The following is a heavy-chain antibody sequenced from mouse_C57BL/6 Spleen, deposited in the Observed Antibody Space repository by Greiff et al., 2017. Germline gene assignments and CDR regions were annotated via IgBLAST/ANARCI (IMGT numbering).Heavy chain of an antibody. CDR3: ARRNYDYYFDY. V-gene: IGHV5-17*01. D-gene: IGHD2-4*01. CDR1: GFTFSDYG. Sequence: EVKLQESGGGLVKPGGSLKLSCAASGFTFSDYGMHWVRQAPEKGLEWVAYISSGSSTIYYADTVKGRFTISRDNAKNTLFLQMTSLRSEDTAMYYCARRNYDYYFDYWGQGTTLTVSS. CDR2: ISSGSSTI. J-gene: IGHJ2*01.